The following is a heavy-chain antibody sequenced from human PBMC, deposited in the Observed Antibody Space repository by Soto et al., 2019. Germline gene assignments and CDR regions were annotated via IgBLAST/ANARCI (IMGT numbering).Heavy chain of an antibody. CDR3: ARFSSSALSFYFGMDV. J-gene: IGHJ6*01. Sequence: SETLSLTCAVSGFSISNNNWWTWVRQPPGKGLEWVGDIYHTGITNYSPSLKSRVTISVDNSKNQFSLRLTSVTAADTAVYYCARFSSSALSFYFGMDVWAQGTTVTVSS. CDR2: IYHTGIT. CDR1: GFSISNNNW. D-gene: IGHD6-13*01. V-gene: IGHV4-4*02.